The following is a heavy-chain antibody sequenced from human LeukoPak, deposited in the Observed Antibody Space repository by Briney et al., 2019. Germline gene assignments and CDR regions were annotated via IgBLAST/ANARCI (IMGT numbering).Heavy chain of an antibody. Sequence: SETLSLTCTVSGGSISSYYWSWIRQPPGKGLEWIGYIYYSGSTNYNPSLKSRVTISVDTSKNQFSLKLSSVTAADTAVYYCARGHYDILTGYYEYAFDIWGQGTMVTVSS. CDR1: GGSISSYY. CDR2: IYYSGST. V-gene: IGHV4-59*08. D-gene: IGHD3-9*01. CDR3: ARGHYDILTGYYEYAFDI. J-gene: IGHJ3*02.